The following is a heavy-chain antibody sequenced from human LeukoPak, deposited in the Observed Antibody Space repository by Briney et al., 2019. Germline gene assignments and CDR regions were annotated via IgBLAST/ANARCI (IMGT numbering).Heavy chain of an antibody. CDR2: VSGSGST. Sequence: GGSLRLSCAASGFTFGIYAMSWVRQAPGKGLEWVSGVSGSGSTYYADSVKGRFTISRDNSKNTLFLQMNSLRDEDTAVYYCAKDRDVWGGLLHYWGQGTLVTVSS. J-gene: IGHJ4*02. CDR1: GFTFGIYA. V-gene: IGHV3-23*01. CDR3: AKDRDVWGGLLHY. D-gene: IGHD3-16*01.